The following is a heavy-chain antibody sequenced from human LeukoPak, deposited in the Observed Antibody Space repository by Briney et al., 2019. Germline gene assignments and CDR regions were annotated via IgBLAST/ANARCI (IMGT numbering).Heavy chain of an antibody. Sequence: ASVKASYKASGYTFTSYGISWVRQAPGQGLEWMGWISAYNGNTNYAQKLQGRVTMTTDTSTSTAYMELRSLRSDDTAVYYCARDSPDIVVVPAAIPDYYYYGMDVWGQGTTVTVSS. CDR2: ISAYNGNT. V-gene: IGHV1-18*01. CDR1: GYTFTSYG. D-gene: IGHD2-2*02. CDR3: ARDSPDIVVVPAAIPDYYYYGMDV. J-gene: IGHJ6*02.